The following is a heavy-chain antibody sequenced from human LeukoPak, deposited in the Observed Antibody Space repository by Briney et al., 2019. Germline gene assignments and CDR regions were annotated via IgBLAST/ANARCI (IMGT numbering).Heavy chain of an antibody. Sequence: GGQLRLSCAARGFSFEDYAMHWVRQAPGKGLEWVSLISWDGDTTYYAESVEGRFTISKDNSITSLYLQMNALRFEDSALYYCMARAARRGITPDYWGRGTLVTVSS. J-gene: IGHJ4*02. D-gene: IGHD1-7*01. CDR1: GFSFEDYA. CDR3: MARAARRGITPDY. CDR2: ISWDGDTT. V-gene: IGHV3-43D*03.